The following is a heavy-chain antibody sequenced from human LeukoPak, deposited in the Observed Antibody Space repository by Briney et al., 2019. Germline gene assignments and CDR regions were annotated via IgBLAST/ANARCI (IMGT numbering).Heavy chain of an antibody. CDR3: ARGSRIQLWTNYYYYMDV. CDR1: GGSLSGYY. D-gene: IGHD5-18*01. Sequence: SETLSLTCAVYGGSLSGYYWSWIRQPPGKGLEWIGEINHSGSTNYNPSLKSRVTISVDTSKNQFSLKLSSVTAADTAVYYCARGSRIQLWTNYYYYMDVWGKGTTVTVSS. CDR2: INHSGST. V-gene: IGHV4-34*01. J-gene: IGHJ6*03.